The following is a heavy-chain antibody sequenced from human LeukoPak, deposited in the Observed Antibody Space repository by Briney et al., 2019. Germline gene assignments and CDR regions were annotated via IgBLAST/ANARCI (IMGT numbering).Heavy chain of an antibody. J-gene: IGHJ4*02. Sequence: GASVKVSCKASGYTFSIYGVSWVRQAPGQGLVWVAWISAYNGNTNYAQKFQGRVTMTTDTSTSTAYMELRSLRSDDTAVYYCARGGYSYGYMGYFDYWGQGTLVTVSS. CDR1: GYTFSIYG. D-gene: IGHD5-18*01. V-gene: IGHV1-18*01. CDR3: ARGGYSYGYMGYFDY. CDR2: ISAYNGNT.